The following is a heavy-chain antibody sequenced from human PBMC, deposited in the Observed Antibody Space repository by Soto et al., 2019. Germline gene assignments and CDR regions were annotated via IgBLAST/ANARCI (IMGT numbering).Heavy chain of an antibody. Sequence: PSETLSLTCTVSGGSISSGDYYWSWIRQPPGKGLEWIGYIYYSGSTYYNPSLKSRVTISVDTSKNQFSLKLSSVTAADTAVYYCARDFGSWPIRRFDPWGQGTLVTVSS. CDR2: IYYSGST. D-gene: IGHD3-10*01. V-gene: IGHV4-30-4*01. CDR3: ARDFGSWPIRRFDP. CDR1: GGSISSGDYY. J-gene: IGHJ5*02.